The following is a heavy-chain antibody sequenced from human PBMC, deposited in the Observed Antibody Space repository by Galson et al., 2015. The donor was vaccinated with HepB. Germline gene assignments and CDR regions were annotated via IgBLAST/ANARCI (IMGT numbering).Heavy chain of an antibody. D-gene: IGHD6-25*01. CDR2: INAGNGNT. CDR1: GYAFTDYS. Sequence: SVKVSCKASGYAFTDYSMHWVRQAPGQKLEWLGWINAGNGNTKYSQKFQGRVTITTDTSASTAYMELSSLISEDTAVYYCARDSDYYYFYMDVWGKGSTVTVSS. J-gene: IGHJ6*03. CDR3: ARDSDYYYFYMDV. V-gene: IGHV1-3*01.